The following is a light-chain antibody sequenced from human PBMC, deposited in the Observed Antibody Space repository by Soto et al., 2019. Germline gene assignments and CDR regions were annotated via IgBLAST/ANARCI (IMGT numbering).Light chain of an antibody. Sequence: EILMTQSPSTLSVSPGESATLSCRASQIVSRGLAWYQQKPGQAPRLLMYGASSRATGIPARFSGSGAGTEFTLTTSSMQPEDVVVYYCQQYYNRSRTFGQGTKVDIK. CDR3: QQYYNRSRT. CDR2: GAS. CDR1: QIVSRG. J-gene: IGKJ1*01. V-gene: IGKV3-15*01.